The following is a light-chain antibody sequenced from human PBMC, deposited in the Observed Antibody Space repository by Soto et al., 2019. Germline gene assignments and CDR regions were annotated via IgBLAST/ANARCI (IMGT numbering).Light chain of an antibody. CDR3: MQALQTPIT. Sequence: DIVMTQSPLSLPVTPGAPASISCRSSQSLLHSNGYTYLDWYLQKPGQSPQLLIYLGSNRASGVPDRFSGSGSGTDFTLKISRVEAEDVGVDYCMQALQTPITFGQGTRLEIK. CDR1: QSLLHSNGYTY. CDR2: LGS. J-gene: IGKJ5*01. V-gene: IGKV2-28*01.